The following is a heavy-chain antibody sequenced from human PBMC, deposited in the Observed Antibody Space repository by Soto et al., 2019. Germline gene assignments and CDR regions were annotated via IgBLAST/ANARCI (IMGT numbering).Heavy chain of an antibody. Sequence: QITLKESGPPLVKPTQTLTLTCTFSGFSLSTSGVGVGWIRQPPGKALEWLALIYWDDDKRYSPSLKSRLTITKDTSKNQVVLTMTNMDPVDTATYYCAHRRGSSAAPYYYYGMDVWGQGTTVTVSS. J-gene: IGHJ6*02. V-gene: IGHV2-5*02. D-gene: IGHD6-13*01. CDR2: IYWDDDK. CDR3: AHRRGSSAAPYYYYGMDV. CDR1: GFSLSTSGVG.